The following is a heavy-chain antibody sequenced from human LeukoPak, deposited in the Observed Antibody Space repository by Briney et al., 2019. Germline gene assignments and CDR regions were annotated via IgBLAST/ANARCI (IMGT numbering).Heavy chain of an antibody. D-gene: IGHD6-19*01. CDR1: GGSISSGGYS. J-gene: IGHJ4*02. CDR3: ARAASIAVAAYYFDY. Sequence: SQTLSPTCAVSGGSISSGGYSWSWIRQPPGKGLEWIGYIYHSGSTYYNPSLKSRVTISVDRSKNQFSLKLSSVTAADTAVYYCARAASIAVAAYYFDYWGQGTLVTVSS. CDR2: IYHSGST. V-gene: IGHV4-30-2*01.